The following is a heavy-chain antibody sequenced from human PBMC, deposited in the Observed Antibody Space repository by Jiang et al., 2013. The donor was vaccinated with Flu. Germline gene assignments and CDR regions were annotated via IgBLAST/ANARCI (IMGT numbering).Heavy chain of an antibody. J-gene: IGHJ4*02. V-gene: IGHV5-51*01. D-gene: IGHD1-20*01. CDR3: AGDDQKHPGITPPR. CDR2: IYPGDSDA. CDR1: EYSFSKYW. Sequence: PGESLKISCEASEYSFSKYWVVWVRQMPGRGLEWMGIIYPGDSDAKYSPSFQGQVTISVDRSTNTAYLQWHSLKTSDTAMYYCAGDDQKHPGITPPRWGQGTLVTVSS.